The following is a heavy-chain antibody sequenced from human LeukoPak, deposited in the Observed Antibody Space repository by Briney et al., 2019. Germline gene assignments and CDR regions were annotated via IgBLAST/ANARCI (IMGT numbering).Heavy chain of an antibody. J-gene: IGHJ5*02. CDR3: ARDLPPGPNCGADCLKYNWFDP. CDR2: ISAYNGNT. D-gene: IGHD2-21*02. CDR1: GYAFTSYG. Sequence: ASVKVSCKASGYAFTSYGISWVRQAPGQGLEWMGWISAYNGNTNYAQKLQGRVTMTTDTSTSTAYMELRSLRSDDTAVYYCARDLPPGPNCGADCLKYNWFDPWGQGTLVTVSS. V-gene: IGHV1-18*01.